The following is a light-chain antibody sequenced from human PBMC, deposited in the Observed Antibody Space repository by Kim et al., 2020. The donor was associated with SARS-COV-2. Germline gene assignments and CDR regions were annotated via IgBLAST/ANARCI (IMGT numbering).Light chain of an antibody. CDR1: KLGDKY. Sequence: SPGQTASITCAGDKLGDKYASWYQQKPGQSPVLVIYQDTKRPSGIPERFSGSNSGNTATLTISGTQAMDEADYYCQAWDSITVVFGGGTQLTVL. J-gene: IGLJ2*01. CDR3: QAWDSITVV. V-gene: IGLV3-1*01. CDR2: QDT.